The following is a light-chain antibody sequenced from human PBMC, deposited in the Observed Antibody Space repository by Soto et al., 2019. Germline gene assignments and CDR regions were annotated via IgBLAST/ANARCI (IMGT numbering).Light chain of an antibody. CDR2: DVS. J-gene: IGLJ2*01. Sequence: QSALTQPASLSGSPGQSITISCTGSNNDIGSYNYVSWYQQHPGKAPKLIIFDVSNRPSGVSNRFSGSRSGNTASLTISQLQTEDEADYFCHSYQLIGGGTQLTVL. V-gene: IGLV2-14*03. CDR3: HSYQL. CDR1: NNDIGSYNY.